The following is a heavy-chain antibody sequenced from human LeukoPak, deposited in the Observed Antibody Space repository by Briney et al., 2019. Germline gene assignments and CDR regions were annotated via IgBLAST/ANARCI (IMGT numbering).Heavy chain of an antibody. CDR1: GFTFSSYG. Sequence: GGSLRLSCAASGFTFSSYGMHWVRQAPGKGLEWVAFIRYDGSSKYYADSVKGRFTISRDNSKNTLYLQMNSLRAEDTAVYYCAKDRRIAPLGYWGQGTLVTVSS. D-gene: IGHD6-13*01. V-gene: IGHV3-30*02. J-gene: IGHJ4*02. CDR2: IRYDGSSK. CDR3: AKDRRIAPLGY.